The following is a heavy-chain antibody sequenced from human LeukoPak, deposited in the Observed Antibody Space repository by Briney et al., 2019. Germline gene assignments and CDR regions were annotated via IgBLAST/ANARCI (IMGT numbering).Heavy chain of an antibody. Sequence: PSQTLSLTCTVSGGSISSGDYYWSWIRQPPGKGLEWIGYIYYSGSTYYNPSLKSRVTISVDTSKNQFSLKLSSVTAADTAVYYCAREGDGAGIYDFWSAPGNWFDPWGQGTLVTVSS. D-gene: IGHD3-3*01. V-gene: IGHV4-30-4*08. CDR1: GGSISSGDYY. CDR2: IYYSGST. CDR3: AREGDGAGIYDFWSAPGNWFDP. J-gene: IGHJ5*02.